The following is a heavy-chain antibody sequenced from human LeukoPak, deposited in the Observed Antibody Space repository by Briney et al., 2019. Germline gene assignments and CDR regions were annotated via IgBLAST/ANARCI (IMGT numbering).Heavy chain of an antibody. V-gene: IGHV3-20*04. D-gene: IGHD4-11*01. CDR3: ARAFYSNYYYYYYMDV. CDR2: INFNGDTT. Sequence: PGGSLRLSCAASGFTFSSYAMIWVRQAPGKGLEWVSGINFNGDTTRYAHSVQGRFTISRDNAKNSLYLQMNSLRAEDTAVYYCARAFYSNYYYYYYMDVWGKGTTVTVSS. J-gene: IGHJ6*03. CDR1: GFTFSSYA.